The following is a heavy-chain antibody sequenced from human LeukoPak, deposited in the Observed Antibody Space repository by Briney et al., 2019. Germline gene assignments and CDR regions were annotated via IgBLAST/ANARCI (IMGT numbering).Heavy chain of an antibody. J-gene: IGHJ4*02. CDR3: ARVGRGDHTWGSYYCDH. D-gene: IGHD3-16*01. V-gene: IGHV4-59*01. Sequence: SETLSLTCTVSGDSFSSYHWSWLRQPPGKGLEWIGYISSSGSTSYNPSLETRRTISVDTSKIQFSLKLSSVTAADTAVYYCARVGRGDHTWGSYYCDHWGQGTLVSVSS. CDR1: GDSFSSYH. CDR2: ISSSGST.